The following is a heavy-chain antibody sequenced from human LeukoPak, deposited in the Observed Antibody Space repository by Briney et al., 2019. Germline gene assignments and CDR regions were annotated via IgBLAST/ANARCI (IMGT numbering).Heavy chain of an antibody. J-gene: IGHJ4*02. Sequence: SETLSLTCAVYGGSFSGYYGSWVRQPPGKWLEWIGEINHSGSTNYNPSLKRRGTISVDTSKNQFSLTLRSATAADTGVYCCARAPPRTSIVVVIAIPRRYSDYWGQGNLVTVSS. CDR1: GGSFSGYY. D-gene: IGHD2-21*01. V-gene: IGHV4-34*01. CDR2: INHSGST. CDR3: ARAPPRTSIVVVIAIPRRYSDY.